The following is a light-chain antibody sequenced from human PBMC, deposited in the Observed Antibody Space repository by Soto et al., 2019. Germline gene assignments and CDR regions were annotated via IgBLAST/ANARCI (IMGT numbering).Light chain of an antibody. CDR2: DAS. Sequence: DFQMTQSASAVSASVGDRVTITCRASQSISRWLAWYQQKPGKAPKLLIYDASNLESGVPPRFSGSGSGTEFSLTISSLQPDDFGTYYCQQYNYYWTFGQGTKVDIK. J-gene: IGKJ1*01. V-gene: IGKV1-5*01. CDR3: QQYNYYWT. CDR1: QSISRW.